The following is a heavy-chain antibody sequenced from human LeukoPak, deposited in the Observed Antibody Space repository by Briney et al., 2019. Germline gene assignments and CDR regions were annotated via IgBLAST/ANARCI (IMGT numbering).Heavy chain of an antibody. CDR1: GVSISSGGYS. D-gene: IGHD2-8*01. Sequence: SQTLSLTCAVSGVSISSGGYSWSWIRQPPGKGLEWIGYIYHSGSTYYNPSLKSRVTISVDRSKNQFSLKLSSVTAADTAVYYCARELVGYCTNGVCSHNWFDPWGQGTLVTVSS. CDR2: IYHSGST. V-gene: IGHV4-30-2*01. CDR3: ARELVGYCTNGVCSHNWFDP. J-gene: IGHJ5*02.